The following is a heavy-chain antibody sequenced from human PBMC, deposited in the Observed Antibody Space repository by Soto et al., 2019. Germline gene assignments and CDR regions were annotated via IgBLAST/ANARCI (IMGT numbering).Heavy chain of an antibody. CDR2: INHSGST. V-gene: IGHV4-34*01. D-gene: IGHD4-4*01. Sequence: SETLSLTCAVYGGSFSGYYWSWIRQPPGKGLEWIGEINHSGSTNYNPSLKSRVTISVDTSKNQFSLKLRSVTAADTAVYYCARCGVQYPDYWGQGTLVTFSS. J-gene: IGHJ4*02. CDR3: ARCGVQYPDY. CDR1: GGSFSGYY.